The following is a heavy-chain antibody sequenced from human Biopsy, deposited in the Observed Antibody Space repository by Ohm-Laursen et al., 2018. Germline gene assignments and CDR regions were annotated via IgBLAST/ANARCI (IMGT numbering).Heavy chain of an antibody. V-gene: IGHV1-2*02. D-gene: IGHD6-19*01. CDR3: ALQSVAQMKNFDY. CDR1: GFSFTGYY. CDR2: ISPKSGDT. Sequence: GSSVKVSCKASGFSFTGYYIHWVRQAPGQGLEWMGWISPKSGDTNYAHKFQGNITMTRDTSMSTAYMEMSRLRCDDTAVYYCALQSVAQMKNFDYWVQGTLVTVSS. J-gene: IGHJ4*02.